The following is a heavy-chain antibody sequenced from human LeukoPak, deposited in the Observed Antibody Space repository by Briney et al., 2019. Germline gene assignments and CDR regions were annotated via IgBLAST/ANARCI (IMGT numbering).Heavy chain of an antibody. CDR3: SRGLDSRKLGY. J-gene: IGHJ4*02. CDR2: IHPSGSL. V-gene: IGHV4-31*03. CDR1: GASFSSGDQY. D-gene: IGHD3-22*01. Sequence: PSQTLSLTCTVSGASFSSGDQYWHWIRQSPGKGLEWIGSIHPSGSLYNNPSLESRVTISIDTSKNQFSVNLNSVTAADTAVYFCSRGLDSRKLGYWGQGTLVTVSS.